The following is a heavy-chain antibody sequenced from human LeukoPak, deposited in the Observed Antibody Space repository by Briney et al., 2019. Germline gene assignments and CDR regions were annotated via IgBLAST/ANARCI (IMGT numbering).Heavy chain of an antibody. Sequence: GGSLRLSCAASGFTFSSYAMHWVRQAPGKGLEWVAVISYDGSNKYYADSVKGRFTISRDNSKNTLYLQMNSLKTEDTAVYYCTTDEDYRPWDWGQGTLVTVSS. CDR3: TTDEDYRPWD. J-gene: IGHJ4*02. V-gene: IGHV3-30-3*02. CDR2: ISYDGSNK. CDR1: GFTFSSYA. D-gene: IGHD4-11*01.